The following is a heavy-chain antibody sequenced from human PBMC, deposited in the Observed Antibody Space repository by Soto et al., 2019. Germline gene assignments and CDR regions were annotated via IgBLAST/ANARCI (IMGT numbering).Heavy chain of an antibody. V-gene: IGHV3-48*01. Sequence: GGSLRLSCAASGFTFSSYSMNWVRQAPGKGLEWVSYISSSSSTIYYADSVKGRFTISRDNAKNSLYLQMNSLRAEDTAVYYCARDAGLRRTVYFDYWGQGTLVTVS. CDR2: ISSSSSTI. CDR3: ARDAGLRRTVYFDY. D-gene: IGHD4-17*01. CDR1: GFTFSSYS. J-gene: IGHJ4*02.